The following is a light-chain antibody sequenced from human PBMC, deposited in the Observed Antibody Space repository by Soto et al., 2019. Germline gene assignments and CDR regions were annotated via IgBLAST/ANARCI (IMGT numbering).Light chain of an antibody. CDR2: KAS. V-gene: IGKV1-5*03. Sequence: DIQMTQSPSTLSGSVGDRVTIPCRASQTISSWLAWYQQKPGKAPKLLIYKASTLKSGVPSRFSGSGSGTEFTLTISSLQPDDFAVYYCQQYGSSGTLGQGTKVDIK. J-gene: IGKJ1*01. CDR1: QTISSW. CDR3: QQYGSSGT.